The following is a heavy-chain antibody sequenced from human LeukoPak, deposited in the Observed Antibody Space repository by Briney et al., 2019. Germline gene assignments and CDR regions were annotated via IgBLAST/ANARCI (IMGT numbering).Heavy chain of an antibody. CDR3: ARGDYYDSSGYYYVDY. CDR2: IYYSGST. D-gene: IGHD3-22*01. CDR1: GGSISSSSYY. J-gene: IGHJ4*02. V-gene: IGHV4-61*01. Sequence: SETLSLTCTVSGGSISSSSYYWSWIRQPPGKGLEWIGYIYYSGSTNYNPSLKSRVTISVDTSKNQFSLKLSSVTAADTAVYYCARGDYYDSSGYYYVDYWGQGTLVTVSS.